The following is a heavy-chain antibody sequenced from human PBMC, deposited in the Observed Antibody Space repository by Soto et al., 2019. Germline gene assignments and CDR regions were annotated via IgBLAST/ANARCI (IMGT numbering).Heavy chain of an antibody. D-gene: IGHD6-6*01. Sequence: QVQLQESGPGLVKPSVTLSLTCTVSGGSVSSGSQYWNWIRQPPGKGLEWIGYIYHSGSTNYNPSLKSRVTISVDTSKNQFSLKLRSVTAADTAVYYCVSLADRPFDHWGQGTLVTVSS. CDR1: GGSVSSGSQY. CDR3: VSLADRPFDH. CDR2: IYHSGST. V-gene: IGHV4-61*01. J-gene: IGHJ4*02.